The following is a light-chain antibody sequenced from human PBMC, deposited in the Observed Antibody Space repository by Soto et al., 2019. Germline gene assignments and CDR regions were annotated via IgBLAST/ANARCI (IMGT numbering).Light chain of an antibody. CDR2: EVV. Sequence: QSVLTQSPSASGSPGQSVTISCTGTKNDIGVYDFVSWYQHHPGKAPRLIIYEVVQRPSGVPDRFSGSKSGNTASLTVSGLQAADEADYYCSSDAGNYNYVFGTGTKVTVL. CDR1: KNDIGVYDF. CDR3: SSDAGNYNYV. V-gene: IGLV2-8*01. J-gene: IGLJ1*01.